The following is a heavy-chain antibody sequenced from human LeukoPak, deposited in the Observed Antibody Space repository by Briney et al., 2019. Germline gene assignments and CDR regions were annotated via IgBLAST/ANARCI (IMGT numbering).Heavy chain of an antibody. D-gene: IGHD6-13*01. CDR1: GYTFTNNY. CDR2: INPSGGST. Sequence: ASVKVSCKASGYTFTNNYMHWVRQAPGQGLEWMGIINPSGGSTSYAQKFQGRVTMTRDTSTSTVYMELSSLRSEDTAVYYCARVAAGTLYESNLYYFDYWGQGTLVTVSS. J-gene: IGHJ4*02. CDR3: ARVAAGTLYESNLYYFDY. V-gene: IGHV1-46*01.